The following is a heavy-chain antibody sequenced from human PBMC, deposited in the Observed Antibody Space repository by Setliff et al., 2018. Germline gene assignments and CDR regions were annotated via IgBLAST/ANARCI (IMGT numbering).Heavy chain of an antibody. CDR2: IKGPGAT. D-gene: IGHD3-10*02. CDR1: GFTFSAAW. V-gene: IGHV3-15*01. Sequence: PGGSLRLSCAASGFTFSAAWMTWLRLGPGKGLEWVALIKGPGATDYSASVKDRFTISRDNSKNMFYLEMNNLKTEDTAMYYCFTGATFRNVRGYWGQGTLVTVSS. J-gene: IGHJ4*02. CDR3: FTGATFRNVRGY.